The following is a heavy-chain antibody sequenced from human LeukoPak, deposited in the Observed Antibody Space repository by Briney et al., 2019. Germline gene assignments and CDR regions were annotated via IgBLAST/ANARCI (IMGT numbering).Heavy chain of an antibody. CDR1: GYSFTSYW. V-gene: IGHV5-51*01. D-gene: IGHD6-13*01. J-gene: IGHJ4*02. CDR3: VSAPTYSTTWYSDY. CDR2: TYPGDSDT. Sequence: GESLKISCKGSGYSFTSYWIGWVRQMPGKGLEWMGITYPGDSDTRYSPSFEGQVTISADKSISTAYLQWSSLKASDTAMYYCVSAPTYSTTWYSDYWGQGTLVSVSS.